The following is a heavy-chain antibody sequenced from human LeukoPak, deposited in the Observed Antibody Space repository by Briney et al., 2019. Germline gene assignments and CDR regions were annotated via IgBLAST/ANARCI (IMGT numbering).Heavy chain of an antibody. CDR3: ARRGQGGYSSTWYFDY. J-gene: IGHJ4*02. Sequence: SETLSLTCSVSGDSISSYYWSWIRQPPGKGLEWIGYIYYSGSTNYNPSLKGRVTISVDTSKNQFSLRLSSMTAADTAVYYCARRGQGGYSSTWYFDYWGQGTLVTVSS. V-gene: IGHV4-59*08. CDR1: GDSISSYY. D-gene: IGHD6-13*01. CDR2: IYYSGST.